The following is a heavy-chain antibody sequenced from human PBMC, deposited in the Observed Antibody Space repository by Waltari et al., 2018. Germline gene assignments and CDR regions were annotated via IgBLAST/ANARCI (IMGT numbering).Heavy chain of an antibody. CDR2: ISYNGRNI. D-gene: IGHD3-22*01. J-gene: IGHJ6*02. CDR1: EFTFSSYA. CDR3: ARDYCDRTNCHGMDV. Sequence: QVQLVESGGGVFQPGRSLTLSCSASEFTFSSYALHWVRQAPGKGLEWVAVISYNGRNIYYVDSVKGRFTISRDNSKKTLYMQMNSLRPEDTAVYYCARDYCDRTNCHGMDVWGQGTTVTVSS. V-gene: IGHV3-30*04.